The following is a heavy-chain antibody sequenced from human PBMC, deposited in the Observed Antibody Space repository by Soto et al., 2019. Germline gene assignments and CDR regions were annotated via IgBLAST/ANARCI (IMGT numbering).Heavy chain of an antibody. D-gene: IGHD1-1*01. V-gene: IGHV3-30*18. CDR3: AKDRVWNPFDD. CDR1: GFTFSYYG. CDR2: ISYDGSKK. Sequence: GGSLRRSCVASGFTFSYYGMHWVRQAPGKGLEWVAVISYDGSKKYSADSVRGRFTISRDNSKNTLYLQMNSLRPEDTAVYYCAKDRVWNPFDDWGQGTLVTVSS. J-gene: IGHJ4*02.